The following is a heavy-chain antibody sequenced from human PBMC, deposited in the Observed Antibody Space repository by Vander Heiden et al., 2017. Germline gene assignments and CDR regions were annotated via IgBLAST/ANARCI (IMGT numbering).Heavy chain of an antibody. J-gene: IGHJ6*02. Sequence: QVQLQQWGAGLLKPSETLSLTCAVYGGSFSGYYWSWIRQPPGKGLEWIGEINHSGSTNYNPSLKSRVTISVDTSKNQFSLKLSSVTAADTAVYYCARGGIYYYYGMDVWGQGTTVTVSS. CDR1: GGSFSGYY. CDR2: INHSGST. CDR3: ARGGIYYYYGMDV. V-gene: IGHV4-34*01.